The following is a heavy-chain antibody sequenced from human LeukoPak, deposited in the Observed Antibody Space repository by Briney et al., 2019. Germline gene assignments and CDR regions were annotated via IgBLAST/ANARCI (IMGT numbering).Heavy chain of an antibody. CDR1: GGSISSFY. CDR2: IYNSGST. V-gene: IGHV4-59*01. J-gene: IGHJ4*02. D-gene: IGHD1-26*01. CDR3: ARGGGIVGATIVY. Sequence: SETLSLTCTVSGGSISSFYWSWIRQPPGKGLEWIGYIYNSGSTNYNPSLKSRVTISVDTSKNQFSLKLNSVTAAGTAVYYCARGGGIVGATIVYWGQGTLVTVSS.